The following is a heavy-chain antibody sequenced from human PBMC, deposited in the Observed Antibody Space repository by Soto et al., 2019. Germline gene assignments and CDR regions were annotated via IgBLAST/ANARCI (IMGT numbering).Heavy chain of an antibody. D-gene: IGHD2-15*01. V-gene: IGHV1-69*06. Sequence: GASVEVSCKASGGTFSSYAISWVRQAPGQGLEWMGGIIPIFGTANYAQKFQGRVTITADKSTSTAYMELSSLRSEDTAVYYCASQYCSGGSCYLILDAFDIWGQGTMVTVSS. J-gene: IGHJ3*02. CDR1: GGTFSSYA. CDR2: IIPIFGTA. CDR3: ASQYCSGGSCYLILDAFDI.